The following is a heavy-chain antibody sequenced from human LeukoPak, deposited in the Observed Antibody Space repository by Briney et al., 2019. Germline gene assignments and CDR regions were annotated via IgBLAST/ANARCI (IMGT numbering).Heavy chain of an antibody. V-gene: IGHV4-39*01. Sequence: SETLSLTCTVSGGSISSSSYYWGWIRQPPGKGLEWIGSIYYSGSTYYNPSPKSRVTISVDTSKNQFSLKLSSVTAADTAVYYCARQRWGGYNHFDCWGQGTLVTVSS. CDR2: IYYSGST. CDR3: ARQRWGGYNHFDC. CDR1: GGSISSSSYY. D-gene: IGHD5-24*01. J-gene: IGHJ4*02.